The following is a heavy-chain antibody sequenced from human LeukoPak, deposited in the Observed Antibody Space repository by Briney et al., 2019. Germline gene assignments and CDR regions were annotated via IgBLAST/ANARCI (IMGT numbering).Heavy chain of an antibody. CDR2: ISSASSSI. Sequence: GGSLRLSCAASGFTFSTYSINWVRQAPGKGREWVSYISSASSSIYYAESGKGRFTISRDNAKNSLYLQMNSLRDEDTAVYYCTKAVPGTGWFDPWGQGTLVTVSS. J-gene: IGHJ5*02. CDR3: TKAVPGTGWFDP. CDR1: GFTFSTYS. D-gene: IGHD6-19*01. V-gene: IGHV3-48*02.